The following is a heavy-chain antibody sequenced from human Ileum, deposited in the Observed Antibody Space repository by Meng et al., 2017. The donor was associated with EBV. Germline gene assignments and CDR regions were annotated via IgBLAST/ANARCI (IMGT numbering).Heavy chain of an antibody. J-gene: IGHJ4*02. D-gene: IGHD2-2*02. CDR1: VGSISIRDW. CDR2: IYRGGGT. Sequence: VPRWGRGPGLGKPSGARSLTCAVSVGSISIRDWWSWVRQPPGKGLEWIGEIYRGGGTNYNASLKSRVTISVDTSKNHFSLKLNSVTAADTAVYYCARVRVIPAAIGFDYWGQGTLVTVSS. CDR3: ARVRVIPAAIGFDY. V-gene: IGHV4-4*02.